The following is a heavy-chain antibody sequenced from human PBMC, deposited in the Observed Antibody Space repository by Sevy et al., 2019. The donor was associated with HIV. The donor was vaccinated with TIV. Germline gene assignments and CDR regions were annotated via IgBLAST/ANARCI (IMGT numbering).Heavy chain of an antibody. J-gene: IGHJ6*02. CDR1: GFTFSSYN. D-gene: IGHD6-25*01. V-gene: IGHV3-48*02. Sequence: GGSLRLSCAASGFTFSSYNMNWVRQAPGKGLEWVSYISSSSSTIYYADSVKGRFTISSDNAKNSLYLQMNSLRDEDTAVYYCARGFIGAAYYYGMDVWGQGTTVTVSS. CDR2: ISSSSSTI. CDR3: ARGFIGAAYYYGMDV.